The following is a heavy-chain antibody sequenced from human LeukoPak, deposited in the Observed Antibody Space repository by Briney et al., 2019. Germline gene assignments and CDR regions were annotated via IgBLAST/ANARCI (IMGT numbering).Heavy chain of an antibody. V-gene: IGHV4-59*08. CDR3: ARTISGWYYFDY. D-gene: IGHD6-13*01. J-gene: IGHJ4*02. Sequence: PSETLSLTCTVSGGSISSYYWGWIRQPPGKGLEWIGYINYSGRTDYNPSLKGRVTISVDTSKNQFSLKLSSVTAADTAVFYCARTISGWYYFDYWGQGTLVTVSS. CDR1: GGSISSYY. CDR2: INYSGRT.